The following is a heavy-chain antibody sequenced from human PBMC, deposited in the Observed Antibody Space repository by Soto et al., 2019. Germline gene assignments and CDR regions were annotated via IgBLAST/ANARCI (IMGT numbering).Heavy chain of an antibody. D-gene: IGHD6-13*01. CDR2: ISSSSSII. V-gene: IGHV3-48*01. J-gene: IGHJ4*02. Sequence: EVHLVESGGGLVQPGGSLRLSCAASGFTFSSYSMNWVRQAPGKGLEWVSHISSSSSIIYYADSVKGRFTISRDNAKNSLYLQMNSLRAEDTAVYYCVAMGSSWSYFNYWGQGTLVTVSS. CDR1: GFTFSSYS. CDR3: VAMGSSWSYFNY.